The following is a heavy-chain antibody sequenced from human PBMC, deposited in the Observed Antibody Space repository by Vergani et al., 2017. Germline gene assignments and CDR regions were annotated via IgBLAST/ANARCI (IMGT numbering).Heavy chain of an antibody. V-gene: IGHV3-33*01. CDR1: GFTFSSYG. Sequence: QVQLVESGGGVVQPGRSLRLSCAASGFTFSSYGMHWVRQAPGKGLEWVAVIWYDGSNKYYADSVKGRFTISRDNYKNTLYLQMNSLRAEDTAVYYCARDCPPGYSGSWYLPTKGWFDPWGQGTLVTVSS. D-gene: IGHD6-13*01. CDR2: IWYDGSNK. J-gene: IGHJ5*02. CDR3: ARDCPPGYSGSWYLPTKGWFDP.